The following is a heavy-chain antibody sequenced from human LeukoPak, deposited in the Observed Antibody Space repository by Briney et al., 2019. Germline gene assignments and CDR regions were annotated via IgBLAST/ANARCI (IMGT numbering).Heavy chain of an antibody. CDR1: GFIFRRNG. D-gene: IGHD1-26*01. CDR2: IWYDGSKT. J-gene: IGHJ6*02. CDR3: ARDRVGATHYYYYYGMDV. V-gene: IGHV3-33*01. Sequence: GGSLRLSCAASGFIFRRNGMHWVRQVPGKGLEWVALIWYDGSKTYYADSVKGRFTISRDNSRNTLFLQMNSLRAEDTAVYYCARDRVGATHYYYYYGMDVWGQGTTVTVSS.